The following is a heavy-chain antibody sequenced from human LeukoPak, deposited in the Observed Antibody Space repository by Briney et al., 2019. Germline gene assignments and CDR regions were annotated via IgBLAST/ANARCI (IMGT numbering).Heavy chain of an antibody. CDR3: ARDLDGSYNFDY. CDR2: ISINGVNT. CDR1: GFTFSSHA. V-gene: IGHV3-64*02. D-gene: IGHD1-26*01. J-gene: IGHJ4*02. Sequence: PGGSLRLSCAASGFTFSSHAMHWVRHAPGKGPEYVSTISINGVNTYYADSVKGRFTISRDNSKDTLFLQMGSLRIEDTAVYYCARDLDGSYNFDYWGPGTLVTVSS.